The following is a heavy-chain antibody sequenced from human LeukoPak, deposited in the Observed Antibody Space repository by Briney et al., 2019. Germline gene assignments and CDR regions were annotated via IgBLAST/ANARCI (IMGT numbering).Heavy chain of an antibody. CDR3: ARGGTPYYYYYYMDV. Sequence: GGSLRLSCAASGFTFDDYGMSWVRQAPGKGLEWVSGINWNGGSTGYADSVKGRFTISRDNAKNSLYLQMNSLRAEDTALYYCARGGTPYYYYYYMDVWGKGTTVTISS. D-gene: IGHD1-26*01. CDR1: GFTFDDYG. J-gene: IGHJ6*03. CDR2: INWNGGST. V-gene: IGHV3-20*04.